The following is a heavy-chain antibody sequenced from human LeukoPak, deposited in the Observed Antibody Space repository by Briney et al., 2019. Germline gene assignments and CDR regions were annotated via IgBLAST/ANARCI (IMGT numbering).Heavy chain of an antibody. CDR2: IYPGDSDT. J-gene: IGHJ5*02. Sequence: GASLQISCQGSGSIFTSYWIGWGRQLPGKGLEWMGIIYPGDSDTRYSPSFQGQVTISADKSISTAYLQWSSLKASDTAMYYCARRRSWSSVFWFDPWGQGTLVTVSS. CDR1: GSIFTSYW. V-gene: IGHV5-51*01. CDR3: ARRRSWSSVFWFDP. D-gene: IGHD6-13*01.